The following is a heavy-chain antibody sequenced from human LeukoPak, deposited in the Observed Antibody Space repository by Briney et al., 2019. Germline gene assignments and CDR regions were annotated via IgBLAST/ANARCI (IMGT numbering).Heavy chain of an antibody. D-gene: IGHD3-9*01. CDR3: ARVNDILTGSNQYYFDY. V-gene: IGHV4-39*07. J-gene: IGHJ4*02. Sequence: SETLSLTCTVSGGSISSSSYYWGWIRQPPGKGLEWIGTIYYSGNTYYSPSLKSRVTISVDTSKNQFSLKLSSLTAADTAVYYCARVNDILTGSNQYYFDYWGQGTLVTVSS. CDR2: IYYSGNT. CDR1: GGSISSSSYY.